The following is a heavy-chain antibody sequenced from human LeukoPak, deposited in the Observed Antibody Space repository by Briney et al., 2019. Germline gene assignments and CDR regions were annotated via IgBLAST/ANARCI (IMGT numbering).Heavy chain of an antibody. Sequence: ASVKVSCKASGYTFTGYYMHWVRQAPGQGLEWMGWLNAGNGNTEHAQEFQGRVTITRDTSASTVYMALSSLSSEDMAVYYCTLYNYWGQGTLVTVSS. CDR3: TLYNY. J-gene: IGHJ4*02. CDR2: LNAGNGNT. D-gene: IGHD2-2*02. CDR1: GYTFTGYY. V-gene: IGHV1-3*03.